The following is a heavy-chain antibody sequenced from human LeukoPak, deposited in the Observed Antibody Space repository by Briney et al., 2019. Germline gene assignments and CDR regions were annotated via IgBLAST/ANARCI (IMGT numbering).Heavy chain of an antibody. J-gene: IGHJ3*02. CDR3: ASLVVVAATYDAFDI. V-gene: IGHV3-23*01. CDR1: GFTFSSYA. D-gene: IGHD2-15*01. CDR2: ISGSGGST. Sequence: TGGSLRLSCAASGFTFSSYAMSWVRQAPGKGLEWVSAISGSGGSTYYADSVKGRFTISRDNSKNTLYLQMNSLRAEDTAVYYCASLVVVAATYDAFDIWGQGTMVTVSS.